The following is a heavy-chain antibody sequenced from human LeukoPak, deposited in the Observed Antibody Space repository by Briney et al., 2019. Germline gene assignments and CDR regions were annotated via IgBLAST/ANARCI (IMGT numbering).Heavy chain of an antibody. CDR1: GFTFSSYA. CDR2: ISYDGSNK. D-gene: IGHD1-14*01. V-gene: IGHV3-30-3*01. J-gene: IGHJ4*02. Sequence: GGSLRLSCAASGFTFSSYAMHWVRQAPGKGLEWVAVISYDGSNKYYADSVEGRFTISRDNSKNTLYLQMNSLRAEDTAVYYCARETGFTFDYWGQGTLVTVSS. CDR3: ARETGFTFDY.